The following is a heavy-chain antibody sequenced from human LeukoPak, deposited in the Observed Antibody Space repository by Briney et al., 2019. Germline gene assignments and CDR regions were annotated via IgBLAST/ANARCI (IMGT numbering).Heavy chain of an antibody. CDR2: IYHSGST. V-gene: IGHV4-34*01. CDR3: ARGRDIVLMVYAKIRSRFDP. J-gene: IGHJ5*02. CDR1: GGSFSGYY. Sequence: NSSETLSLTCAVYGGSFSGYYWSWIRQPPGKGLEWIGQIYHSGSTKFNGSLKSRVTISVETSKNQFSLKLSSVTAADTAVYYCARGRDIVLMVYAKIRSRFDPWGQGTLVTVSS. D-gene: IGHD2-8*01.